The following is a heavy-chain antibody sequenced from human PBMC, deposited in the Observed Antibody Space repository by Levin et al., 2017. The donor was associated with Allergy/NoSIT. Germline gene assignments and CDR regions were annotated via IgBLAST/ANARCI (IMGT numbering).Heavy chain of an antibody. CDR2: IIPIFGTA. V-gene: IGHV1-69*13. D-gene: IGHD3-3*01. J-gene: IGHJ5*02. CDR3: ARSQNLITIFDWFDP. CDR1: GGTFSSYA. Sequence: ASVKVSCKASGGTFSSYAISWVRQAPGQGLEWMGGIIPIFGTANYAQKFQGRVTITADESTSTAYMELSSLRSEDTAVYYCARSQNLITIFDWFDPWGQGTLVTVSS.